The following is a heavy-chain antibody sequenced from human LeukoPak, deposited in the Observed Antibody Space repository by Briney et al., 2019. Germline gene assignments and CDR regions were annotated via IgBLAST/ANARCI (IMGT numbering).Heavy chain of an antibody. D-gene: IGHD3-22*01. CDR3: ARTLDSSGYYFDS. V-gene: IGHV3-21*04. CDR1: GFTFSSYS. Sequence: GGSLRLSCAASGFTFSSYSMNWVRQAPGKGLEWVSSISSSSSYIYYADSVKGRFTLSRDNAKNSLYLQMNSLRAEDTAVYYCARTLDSSGYYFDSWGQGTLVTGSS. J-gene: IGHJ4*02. CDR2: ISSSSSYI.